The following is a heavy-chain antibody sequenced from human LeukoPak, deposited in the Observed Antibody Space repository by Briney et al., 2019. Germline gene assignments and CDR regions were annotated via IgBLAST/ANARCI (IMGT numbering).Heavy chain of an antibody. V-gene: IGHV3-21*01. CDR2: ISSSSTYI. J-gene: IGHJ3*02. D-gene: IGHD6-19*01. CDR3: TRQPERSSGLYSDAFDI. Sequence: PGGSLRLSCAASGFTFSSYGMHWVRQAPGKGLEWVSSISSSSTYIYYADSVKGRFTISRDNAKDSLYLQMNSLRAEDTAVYYCTRQPERSSGLYSDAFDIWGQGTMVTVSS. CDR1: GFTFSSYG.